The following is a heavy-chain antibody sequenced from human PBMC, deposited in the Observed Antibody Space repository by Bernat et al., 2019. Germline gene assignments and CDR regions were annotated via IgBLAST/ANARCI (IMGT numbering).Heavy chain of an antibody. CDR3: AREFWNSLDY. D-gene: IGHD1-7*01. CDR2: ISYDGSNK. Sequence: QVQLVESGGGVVQPGRSLRLSCAASGFTFSSYAIHWVRHAPGKGLEWVAVISYDGSNKDYAESGKGRFTISRDNSKNTLYLKMNSLRAEDTAVYYCAREFWNSLDYWGQGTLVTVSS. CDR1: GFTFSSYA. V-gene: IGHV3-30-3*01. J-gene: IGHJ4*02.